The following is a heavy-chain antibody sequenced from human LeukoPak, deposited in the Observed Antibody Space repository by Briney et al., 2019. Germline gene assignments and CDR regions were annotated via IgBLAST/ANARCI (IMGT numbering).Heavy chain of an antibody. CDR2: INHSGST. Sequence: SETLSLTCAVYGGSFSGYYWSWIRQPPGKGLEWIGEINHSGSTNYNPSLKSRVTISVDTSKNQFSLKLSSVTAADTAVYYCARGRTYYYDSSSPRILYYFDYWGQGTLVTVSS. CDR1: GGSFSGYY. D-gene: IGHD3-22*01. J-gene: IGHJ4*02. CDR3: ARGRTYYYDSSSPRILYYFDY. V-gene: IGHV4-34*01.